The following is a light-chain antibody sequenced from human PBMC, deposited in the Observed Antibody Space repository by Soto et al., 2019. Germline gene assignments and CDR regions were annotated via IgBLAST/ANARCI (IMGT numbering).Light chain of an antibody. J-gene: IGKJ2*01. V-gene: IGKV1-33*01. CDR1: RDISVY. Sequence: DIQMSQSPPFLSASVGDRVTITCQASRDISVYLNWYQQKPGKPPKLLVFDASNLQTGVPSRFIGSGSATHFTFTISSLQPEDIATYYCQQYDNLPPYTFGQGTKVEI. CDR3: QQYDNLPPYT. CDR2: DAS.